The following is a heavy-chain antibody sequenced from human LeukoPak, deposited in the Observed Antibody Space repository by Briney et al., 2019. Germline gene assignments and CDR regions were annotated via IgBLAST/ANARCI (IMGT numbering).Heavy chain of an antibody. CDR2: IYSGGST. V-gene: IGHV3-66*01. CDR1: GFAVSSNY. D-gene: IGHD3-10*02. Sequence: GGSLRLSCAASGFAVSSNYMSWVRQAPGKGLEWVAVIYSGGSTNYADSVKGRFTISRDNAKNSLYLQMNSLRAEDTAVYYCAELGITMIGGVWGKGTTVTISS. J-gene: IGHJ6*04. CDR3: AELGITMIGGV.